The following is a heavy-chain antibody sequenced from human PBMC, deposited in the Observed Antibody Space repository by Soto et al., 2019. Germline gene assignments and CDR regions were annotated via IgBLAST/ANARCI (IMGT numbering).Heavy chain of an antibody. V-gene: IGHV3-21*06. CDR2: ISSTTNYI. Sequence: PGGSLRLSCAGSGFIFSDHYMIWVRQAPGKGLEWVSSISSTTNYIYYGDSMKGRFTISRDNAKNSLYLEMNSLRAEDTAVYYCARESEDLTSNFDYWGQGTLVTVSS. CDR3: ARESEDLTSNFDY. J-gene: IGHJ4*02. CDR1: GFIFSDHY.